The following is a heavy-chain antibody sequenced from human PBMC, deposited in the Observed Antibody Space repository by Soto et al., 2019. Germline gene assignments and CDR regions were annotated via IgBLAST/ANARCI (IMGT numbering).Heavy chain of an antibody. CDR2: LYWEDSK. V-gene: IGHV2-5*02. CDR1: GLSLSTSGVG. J-gene: IGHJ4*02. Sequence: ITLKESGPTLVKPTQTLTLTCTFSGLSLSTSGVGVGWFRQPPGKALEWLAVLYWEDSKHDSPSLETRLTITKDTSKNQVVLTMTNMDPVHTATYYWAHKGYCDYPRDYWGQGTPVSVSP. D-gene: IGHD4-17*01. CDR3: AHKGYCDYPRDY.